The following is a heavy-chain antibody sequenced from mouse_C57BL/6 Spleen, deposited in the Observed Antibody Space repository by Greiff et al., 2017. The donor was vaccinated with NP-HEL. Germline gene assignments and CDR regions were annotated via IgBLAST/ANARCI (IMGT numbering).Heavy chain of an antibody. J-gene: IGHJ1*03. CDR3: ARRQDYGSSLYWYFDV. CDR1: GFTFSSYA. Sequence: EVMLVESGGGLVKPGGSLKLSCAASGFTFSSYAMSWVRQTPEKRLEWVATISDGGSYTYYPDNVKGRFTLSRDNAKNNLYLQMSHLKSEDTAMYYCARRQDYGSSLYWYFDVWGTGTTVTVSS. D-gene: IGHD1-1*01. V-gene: IGHV5-4*03. CDR2: ISDGGSYT.